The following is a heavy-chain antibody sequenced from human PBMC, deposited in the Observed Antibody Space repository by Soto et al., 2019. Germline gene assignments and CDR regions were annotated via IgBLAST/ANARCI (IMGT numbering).Heavy chain of an antibody. CDR2: SLPIFVTA. Sequence: QVQLVQSGAEVKKPGSSVKVSCKASGGTFNTYSISWVRQDPGQGLEWMGGSLPIFVTAHYAQNFQSRVTITPDESTSTADMDLSSLRPDATAEYCCARGGRNPKAYYFSGMDVWGQGTTVTVPS. J-gene: IGHJ6*02. CDR1: GGTFNTYS. CDR3: ARGGRNPKAYYFSGMDV. V-gene: IGHV1-69*01.